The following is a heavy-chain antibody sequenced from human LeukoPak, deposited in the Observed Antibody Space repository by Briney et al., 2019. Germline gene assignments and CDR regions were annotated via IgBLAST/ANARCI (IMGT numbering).Heavy chain of an antibody. D-gene: IGHD1-26*01. CDR1: GFTVSSNY. CDR2: IFIGGNT. Sequence: GGSLRLSCTASGFTVSSNYMSWVRQAPGKGPEWVSVIFIGGNTYYADSVKGRFTISRDNSKNTLDLQMNSLRVEDTAMYYCARDSGSYHHWWGQGTLVTVSS. V-gene: IGHV3-66*01. J-gene: IGHJ4*02. CDR3: ARDSGSYHHW.